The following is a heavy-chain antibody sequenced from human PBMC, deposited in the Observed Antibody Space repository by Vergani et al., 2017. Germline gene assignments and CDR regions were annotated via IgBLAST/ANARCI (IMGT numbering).Heavy chain of an antibody. Sequence: QVQMQESGPGLVKTSETLSLTCSASGAPISYWCWSWLRQPAGKGLEWIGYVYYTGSTTYNPSLKSRVTISVDTSNNQFSLRMTSLTAADTAIYYCARDRDLYCSTTSCHNWFDPWGQGSLVTVSS. V-gene: IGHV4-59*01. CDR1: GAPISYWC. D-gene: IGHD2-2*01. CDR3: ARDRDLYCSTTSCHNWFDP. J-gene: IGHJ5*02. CDR2: VYYTGST.